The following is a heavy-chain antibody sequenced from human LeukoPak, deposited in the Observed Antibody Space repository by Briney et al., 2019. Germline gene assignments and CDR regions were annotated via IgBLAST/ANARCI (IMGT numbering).Heavy chain of an antibody. Sequence: ASVKVSCKASGYTFTGYYMHWVRQAPGQGLEWMGWINPNSGGTNYAQKFQGRVTMTRDTSISTAYMELSRLRSDDTAVYYCARDPSDPRNGFQHWGQGTLVTVSS. CDR2: INPNSGGT. CDR1: GYTFTGYY. J-gene: IGHJ1*01. D-gene: IGHD2-8*01. CDR3: ARDPSDPRNGFQH. V-gene: IGHV1-2*02.